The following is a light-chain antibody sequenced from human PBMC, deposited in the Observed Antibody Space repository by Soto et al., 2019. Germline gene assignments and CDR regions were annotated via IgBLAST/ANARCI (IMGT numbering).Light chain of an antibody. CDR2: TAS. CDR3: QQSYNTPWT. J-gene: IGKJ1*01. V-gene: IGKV1-39*01. Sequence: DIQMTQSPSSLSASVGDRVTITCRASQSILSYLNWYQQKPGKAPKLLIYTASSLQSGVPSRFSGSGSGTDFALTISSLQPEDFATYYCQQSYNTPWTFGHGTKVEIK. CDR1: QSILSY.